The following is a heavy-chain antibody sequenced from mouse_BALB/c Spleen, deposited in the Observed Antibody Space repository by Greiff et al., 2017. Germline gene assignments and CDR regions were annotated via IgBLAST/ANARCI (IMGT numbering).Heavy chain of an antibody. CDR1: GYAFTNYL. V-gene: IGHV1-54*01. D-gene: IGHD4-1*01. J-gene: IGHJ4*01. CDR2: INPGSGGT. CDR3: ARQTGEGDLDY. Sequence: QVQLQQSGAELVRPGTSVKVSCKASGYAFTNYLIEWVKQRPGQGLEWIGEINPGSGGTNYNEKFKGKATLTADKSSSTAYMQLSSLTSDDSAVYFCARQTGEGDLDYWGQGTSVTVSS.